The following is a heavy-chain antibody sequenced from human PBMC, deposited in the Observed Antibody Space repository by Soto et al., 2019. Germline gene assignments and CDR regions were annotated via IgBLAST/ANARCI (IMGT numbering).Heavy chain of an antibody. CDR1: GFTLSKYA. Sequence: EVQLLESGGRLVQPGGSLRLSCATSGFTLSKYAMNWVRQSPGKGLEWVSSISASGDSTYYPESVKGRFTVSRDNSKNTLYLQIDSLRAEDTPVYYYAKGGSLTGYFTYDYWGQGALVTVSS. CDR2: ISASGDST. V-gene: IGHV3-23*01. D-gene: IGHD3-9*01. J-gene: IGHJ4*02. CDR3: AKGGSLTGYFTYDY.